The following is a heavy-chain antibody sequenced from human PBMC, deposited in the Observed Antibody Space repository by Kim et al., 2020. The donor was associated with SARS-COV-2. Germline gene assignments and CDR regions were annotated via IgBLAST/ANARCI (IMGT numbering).Heavy chain of an antibody. CDR3: ARHPLGVHSVDY. Sequence: GGSLRLSCVASGLTFSTYWMSWVRRAPGKGLEWVAMVKDDGSVQRHVDSVKGRFTISRDNAKNSLYLQMNSLRVDDTAVYYCARHPLGVHSVDYWGQGTRVTVSS. D-gene: IGHD3-16*01. V-gene: IGHV3-7*01. CDR1: GLTFSTYW. CDR2: VKDDGSVQ. J-gene: IGHJ4*02.